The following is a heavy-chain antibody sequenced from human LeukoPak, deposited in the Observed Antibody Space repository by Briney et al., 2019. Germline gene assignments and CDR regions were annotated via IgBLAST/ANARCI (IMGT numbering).Heavy chain of an antibody. Sequence: EGSLRLSCAASGFIFSTYSMNWVRQAPGKGLEWVSSISSSTSYIYYADSVKGRFTISRDNAKNSLYLQMNSLRAEDTAVYYCARIPTFSAAVDYWGQGTLVTVSS. D-gene: IGHD6-13*01. V-gene: IGHV3-21*01. J-gene: IGHJ4*02. CDR3: ARIPTFSAAVDY. CDR1: GFIFSTYS. CDR2: ISSSTSYI.